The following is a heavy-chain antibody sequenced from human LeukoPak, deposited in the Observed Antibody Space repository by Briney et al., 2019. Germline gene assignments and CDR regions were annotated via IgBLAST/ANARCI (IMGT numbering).Heavy chain of an antibody. D-gene: IGHD1-20*01. CDR2: IYTGGNT. CDR3: ARVDIYNWYYFDY. J-gene: IGHJ4*02. CDR1: GFTVSSNY. Sequence: GGSLRLSCAASGFTVSSNYINWVRQAPGKRLEWVSVIYTGGNTYYAESVRGRFTISRDNSKNTLYLHMNSLRAEDTAVYYCARVDIYNWYYFDYWGQGTLVTVSS. V-gene: IGHV3-53*01.